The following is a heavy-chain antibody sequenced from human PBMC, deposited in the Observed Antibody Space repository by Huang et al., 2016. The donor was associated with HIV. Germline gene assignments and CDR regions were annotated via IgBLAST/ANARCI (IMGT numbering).Heavy chain of an antibody. D-gene: IGHD2-15*01. J-gene: IGHJ4*02. V-gene: IGHV3-48*04. CDR3: ARESCSGGTCYLFDF. Sequence: EVQLVESGGGLVQPGTSLRLSCAASGFTFGDFNMNWVRQATGKGLEWISYISSSINSKLDADSVKGRFTISRDNARNSLYLQLKSLRVEDTAVYYCARESCSGGTCYLFDFWGQGVLVTVSS. CDR1: GFTFGDFN. CDR2: ISSSINSK.